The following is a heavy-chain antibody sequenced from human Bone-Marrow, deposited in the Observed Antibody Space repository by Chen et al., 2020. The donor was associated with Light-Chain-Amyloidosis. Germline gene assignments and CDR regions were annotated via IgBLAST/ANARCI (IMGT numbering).Heavy chain of an antibody. CDR3: ARSPTGASQAFDI. CDR1: GFTFSNYL. Sequence: EVQLVESGGGLVQPGVSLRLSCVASGFTFSNYLMNWVRQAPGAGLEWVANIRQSGTEKNDVDSVEDRFTISRDNAKNSMYLQINSLRVDDTAVYYCARSPTGASQAFDIWGQGTTVIVS. D-gene: IGHD7-27*01. J-gene: IGHJ3*02. CDR2: IRQSGTEK. V-gene: IGHV3-7*01.